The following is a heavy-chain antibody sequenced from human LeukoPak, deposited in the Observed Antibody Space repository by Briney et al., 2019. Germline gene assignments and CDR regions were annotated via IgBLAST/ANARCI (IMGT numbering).Heavy chain of an antibody. CDR2: ISGTGGST. J-gene: IGHJ4*02. CDR3: AKESGDDSSGYYEVFDY. D-gene: IGHD3-22*01. Sequence: PGGSLRLSCTASGFTFTSYAMSWVRQAPGKGLEWVSVISGTGGSTNHADFVKGRFTISRDNSKNTLYLQMNSLRAEDTAVYYCAKESGDDSSGYYEVFDYWGQGTLVTVSS. CDR1: GFTFTSYA. V-gene: IGHV3-23*01.